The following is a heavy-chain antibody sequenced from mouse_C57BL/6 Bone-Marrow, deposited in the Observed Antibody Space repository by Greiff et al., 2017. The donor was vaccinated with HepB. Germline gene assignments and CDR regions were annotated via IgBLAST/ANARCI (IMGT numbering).Heavy chain of an antibody. CDR1: GYTFTSYW. CDR3: ARADYYGSSPWWYFDV. CDR2: IDPSDSYT. Sequence: QVQLQQPGAELVKPGASVKLSCKASGYTFTSYWMQWVKQRPGQGLEWIGEIDPSDSYTNSNQKFKGKATLTVDTSSSTAYMQLSSLTSEDSAVYYCARADYYGSSPWWYFDVWGTGTTVTVSS. D-gene: IGHD1-1*01. J-gene: IGHJ1*03. V-gene: IGHV1-50*01.